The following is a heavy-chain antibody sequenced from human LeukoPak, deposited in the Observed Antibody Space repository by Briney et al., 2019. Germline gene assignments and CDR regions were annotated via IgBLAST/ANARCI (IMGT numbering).Heavy chain of an antibody. J-gene: IGHJ6*02. CDR2: ISSSSSYI. Sequence: GGSLRLSCAASGFTFSSYSMNWVRQAPGKGLEWVSSISSSSSYIYYADSVKGRFTISRDNAKNSLYLQMNSLRAEDTAVYYCARELLPNYDILTGYYRPYYCYGMDVWGQGTTVTVS. D-gene: IGHD3-9*01. CDR1: GFTFSSYS. CDR3: ARELLPNYDILTGYYRPYYCYGMDV. V-gene: IGHV3-21*01.